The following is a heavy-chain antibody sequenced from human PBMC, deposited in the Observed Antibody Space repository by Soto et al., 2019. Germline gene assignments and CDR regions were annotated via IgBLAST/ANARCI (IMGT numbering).Heavy chain of an antibody. CDR3: ARGGRFGEFFYRNNYYYYGMYV. Sequence: SETLSLTCAVYGGSFSGYYWSWIRQPPGKGLEWIGEINHSGSTNYNPSLKSRVTISVDTSKNQFSLKLSSVTAADTAVYYCARGGRFGEFFYRNNYYYYGMYVWGQGTTVPVSS. J-gene: IGHJ6*02. V-gene: IGHV4-34*01. D-gene: IGHD3-10*01. CDR1: GGSFSGYY. CDR2: INHSGST.